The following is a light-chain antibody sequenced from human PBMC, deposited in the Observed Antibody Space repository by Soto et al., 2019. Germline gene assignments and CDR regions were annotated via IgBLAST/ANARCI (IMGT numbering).Light chain of an antibody. Sequence: QSVLTQPPSVSGAPGQRVTISCTGSSSNIGAGYDVHWYQQLPGTAPKLLIYGNSNRPSGVPDRFSGSKSGTSASLAITGLQAEDEADYYYHSYDSSLSVHVVFGGGTELTVL. V-gene: IGLV1-40*01. J-gene: IGLJ2*01. CDR3: HSYDSSLSVHVV. CDR2: GNS. CDR1: SSNIGAGYD.